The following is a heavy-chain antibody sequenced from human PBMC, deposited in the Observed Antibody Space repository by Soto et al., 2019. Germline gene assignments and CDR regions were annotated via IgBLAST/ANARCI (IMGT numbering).Heavy chain of an antibody. CDR3: AKVQYLSSSYYYGMDV. CDR2: ISYDGSNK. Sequence: VQLVESGGGVVQPGRSLRLSCAASGFTFSSYGMHWVRQAPGKGLEWVAVISYDGSNKYYADSVKGRFTISRDNSKNTLYLQMNSLRAEDTAVYYCAKVQYLSSSYYYGMDVWGQGTTVTVSS. CDR1: GFTFSSYG. J-gene: IGHJ6*02. V-gene: IGHV3-30*18. D-gene: IGHD1-1*01.